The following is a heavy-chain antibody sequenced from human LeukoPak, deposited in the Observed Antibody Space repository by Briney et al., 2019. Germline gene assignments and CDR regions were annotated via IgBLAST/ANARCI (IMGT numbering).Heavy chain of an antibody. CDR3: ARTKDVVVPAASFDP. Sequence: ASVKVSCKASGYTFTSYGISWVPQAPGQGLEWMGWISAYNGNTNYAQKLQGRVTMTTDTSTSTAYMELRSLRSDGTAVYYCARTKDVVVPAASFDPWGQGTLVTVSS. CDR1: GYTFTSYG. CDR2: ISAYNGNT. D-gene: IGHD2-2*01. V-gene: IGHV1-18*01. J-gene: IGHJ5*02.